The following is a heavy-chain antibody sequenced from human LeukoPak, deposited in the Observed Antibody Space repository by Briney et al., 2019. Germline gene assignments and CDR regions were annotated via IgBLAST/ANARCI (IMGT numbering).Heavy chain of an antibody. D-gene: IGHD6-13*01. CDR2: ISSSSVI. CDR1: GFTFSSYS. CDR3: AGGPSGSWYSFH. J-gene: IGHJ4*02. Sequence: GGSLRLSCAASGFTFSSYSMNWVRQTPGKGLEWVSYISSSSVIYYADSVKGRFTISRDNARNSLYLQMSSLRAEDTAVYYCAGGPSGSWYSFHWGQGTLVTVSS. V-gene: IGHV3-48*01.